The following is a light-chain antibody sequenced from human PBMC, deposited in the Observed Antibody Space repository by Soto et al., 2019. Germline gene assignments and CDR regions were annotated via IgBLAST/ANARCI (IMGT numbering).Light chain of an antibody. CDR2: TSF. CDR3: QQAFSAEWT. J-gene: IGKJ1*01. Sequence: ITQAPSTLSASVRDRVSITCRASQSIGTFLNWYQQKPGEAPNLLIHTSFTLYSGVPSRFSGTGSGTDFTLTISSLQPEDFATYFCQQAFSAEWTFGQGTKVAIK. V-gene: IGKV1-39*01. CDR1: QSIGTF.